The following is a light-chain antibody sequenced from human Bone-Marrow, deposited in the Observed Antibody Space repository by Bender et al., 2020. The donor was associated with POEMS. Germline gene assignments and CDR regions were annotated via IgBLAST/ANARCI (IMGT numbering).Light chain of an antibody. CDR3: SSYRSGSTLWV. J-gene: IGLJ3*02. CDR1: SSDIGNYNR. Sequence: QSALTQPPSVSGSPGQSVTISCTGTSSDIGNYNRVSWYQQSPGTAPKLMIYEVTNRPSGVPDRFSGSKSGNTASLTISGLQAEDEADYYCSSYRSGSTLWVFGGGTKVTVL. V-gene: IGLV2-18*02. CDR2: EVT.